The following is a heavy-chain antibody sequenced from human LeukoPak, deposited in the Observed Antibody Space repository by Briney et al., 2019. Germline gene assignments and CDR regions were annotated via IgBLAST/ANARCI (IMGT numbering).Heavy chain of an antibody. CDR1: GYTFTSYG. V-gene: IGHV1-18*01. J-gene: IGHJ6*03. CDR3: ARVSIFGDLDYYYMDV. D-gene: IGHD3-3*01. Sequence: ASVKASCKASGYTFTSYGISWVRQAPGQGLEWMGWISAYNGNTNYAQKLQGRVTMTTDTSTSTAYMELRSLRSDDTAVYYCARVSIFGDLDYYYMDVWGKGTTVTVSS. CDR2: ISAYNGNT.